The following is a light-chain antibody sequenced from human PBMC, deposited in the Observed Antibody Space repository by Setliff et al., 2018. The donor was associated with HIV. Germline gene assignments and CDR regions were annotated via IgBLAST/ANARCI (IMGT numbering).Light chain of an antibody. Sequence: SALTQPASVSGSPGQSITISCTGTSSDVGNYNLVSWYQQHPGKAPKFIIYEVSKRPSGVSHRFSGSKSGNTASLTISGLQAEDEADYYCCSYAGSRIVVFGGGTKVTVL. J-gene: IGLJ2*01. CDR1: SSDVGNYNL. CDR3: CSYAGSRIVV. CDR2: EVS. V-gene: IGLV2-23*02.